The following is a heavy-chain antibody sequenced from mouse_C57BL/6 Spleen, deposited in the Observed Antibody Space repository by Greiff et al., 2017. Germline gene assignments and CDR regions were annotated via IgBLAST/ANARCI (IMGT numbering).Heavy chain of an antibody. J-gene: IGHJ2*01. CDR2: INPGSGGT. CDR1: GYAFTNYL. CDR3: ARSGDDGYLLDY. Sequence: VQLKESGAELVRPGTSVKVSCKASGYAFTNYLIEWVKQRPGQGLEWIGVINPGSGGTNYNEKFKGKATLTADKSSSTAYMQLSSLTSEDSAVYFCARSGDDGYLLDYWGQGTTLTVSS. V-gene: IGHV1-54*01. D-gene: IGHD2-3*01.